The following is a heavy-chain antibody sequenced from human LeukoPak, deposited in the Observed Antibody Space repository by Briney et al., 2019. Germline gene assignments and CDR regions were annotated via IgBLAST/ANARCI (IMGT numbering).Heavy chain of an antibody. CDR3: ARDCLLPRGSYPFDY. J-gene: IGHJ4*02. CDR2: ISYDGSNK. V-gene: IGHV3-30*03. CDR1: GFTFSSYG. Sequence: GRSLRLSCAASGFTFSSYGMHWVRQAPGKGLEWVAVISYDGSNKYYADSVKGRFTISRDNSKNTLYLQMNSLRAEDTAVYYCARDCLLPRGSYPFDYWGQGTLVTVSS. D-gene: IGHD1-26*01.